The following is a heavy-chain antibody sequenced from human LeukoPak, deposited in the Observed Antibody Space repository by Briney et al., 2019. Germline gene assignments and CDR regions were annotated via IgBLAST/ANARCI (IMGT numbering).Heavy chain of an antibody. J-gene: IGHJ4*02. CDR1: GFTFSGSA. V-gene: IGHV3-73*01. CDR2: IRSKANSYAT. D-gene: IGHD2-15*01. Sequence: GGSLRLSCAASGFTFSGSAMHWVRQASGKGLEWVGRIRSKANSYATAYAASVKGRFTISRDDSKNTAYLQMNSLKTEDTAVYYCTRRVVVVDPGSNYFDYWGQGTLVTVSS. CDR3: TRRVVVVDPGSNYFDY.